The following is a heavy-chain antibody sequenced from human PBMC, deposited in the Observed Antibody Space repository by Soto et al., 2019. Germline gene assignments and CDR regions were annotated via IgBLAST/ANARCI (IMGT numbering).Heavy chain of an antibody. D-gene: IGHD3-22*01. J-gene: IGHJ3*02. Sequence: ASVKVSCKASGYTFTSYGISWVRQAPGQGLEWMGWISAYNGNTNYAQKLQGRVTVTTDTSTSTAYMELRSLRSDDTAVYYCARDSWSSGYYSAFDIWGQGTMVTVSS. CDR3: ARDSWSSGYYSAFDI. CDR2: ISAYNGNT. V-gene: IGHV1-18*01. CDR1: GYTFTSYG.